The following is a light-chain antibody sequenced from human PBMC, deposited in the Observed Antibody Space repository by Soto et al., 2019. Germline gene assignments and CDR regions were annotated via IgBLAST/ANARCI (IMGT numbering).Light chain of an antibody. CDR3: QQYKKWPPGT. V-gene: IGKV3-15*01. CDR1: QGVSGT. Sequence: EIVMTQSPATLSVSPGERATLSCRASQGVSGTLAWYQQKPGQAPRLLFYGASTRATGIPARFSGSGSGTDFTVTISSLQSEDFALYNCQQYKKWPPGTFGQGTKVEIK. J-gene: IGKJ1*01. CDR2: GAS.